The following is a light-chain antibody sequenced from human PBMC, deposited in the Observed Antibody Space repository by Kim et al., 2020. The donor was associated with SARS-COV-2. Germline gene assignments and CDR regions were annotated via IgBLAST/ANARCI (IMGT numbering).Light chain of an antibody. Sequence: EIVLTQSPGTLSLSPGERATLSCRASQTVSSNYLAWYQQKPGLAPRLLIYGASSRATGIPDRFSGSGSGTDFTLTINRLEPEDFAVYYCQQHGSSPWTFGQGTKVDIK. J-gene: IGKJ1*01. CDR2: GAS. CDR3: QQHGSSPWT. V-gene: IGKV3-20*01. CDR1: QTVSSNY.